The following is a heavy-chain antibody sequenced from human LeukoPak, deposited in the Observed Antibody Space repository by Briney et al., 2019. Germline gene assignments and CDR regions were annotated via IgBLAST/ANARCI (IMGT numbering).Heavy chain of an antibody. V-gene: IGHV4-34*01. CDR3: ARGVGYCSGGSCYLFDY. CDR2: INHSGST. Sequence: PSETLSLTCAVHGASFRGSYWSWIRQPPGKGLEWIGEINHSGSTNYNPSLNSRVTISVDTSKPQFSLKLTSVPAADTAVYYCARGVGYCSGGSCYLFDYWGQGTLVTVSS. J-gene: IGHJ4*02. CDR1: GASFRGSY. D-gene: IGHD2-15*01.